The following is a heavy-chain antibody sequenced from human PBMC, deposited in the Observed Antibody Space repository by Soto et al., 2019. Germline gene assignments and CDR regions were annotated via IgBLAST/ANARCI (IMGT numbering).Heavy chain of an antibody. V-gene: IGHV4-39*01. J-gene: IGHJ4*02. Sequence: SETLSLTCTVSGGSVSNNNYYWGWLRQAPGKGLEWIGSVYYRGRSYSKSSVKSRVTISVDTSKNQFSLNLNSVTASDTAVYFCVSQRTSVLTQAYFDYWGPGALVTVSS. CDR1: GGSVSNNNYY. CDR3: VSQRTSVLTQAYFDY. CDR2: VYYRGRS. D-gene: IGHD2-8*01.